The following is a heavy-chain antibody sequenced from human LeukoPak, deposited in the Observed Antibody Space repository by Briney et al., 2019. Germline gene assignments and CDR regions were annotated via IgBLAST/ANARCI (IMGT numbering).Heavy chain of an antibody. V-gene: IGHV1-18*01. CDR1: GYIFTTYG. CDR3: ARLGWFAEGEHGLDI. J-gene: IGHJ3*02. Sequence: GASVKVSCKASGYIFTTYGISWVRQAPGQGLEWMGWINPYTGNTNYAQNLQGRITMTTDTPTDTAYMELRSLISDDTALYYCARLGWFAEGEHGLDIWGQGTMVTVSS. CDR2: INPYTGNT. D-gene: IGHD3-10*01.